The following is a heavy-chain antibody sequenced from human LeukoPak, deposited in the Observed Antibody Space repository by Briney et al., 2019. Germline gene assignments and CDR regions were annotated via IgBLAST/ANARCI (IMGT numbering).Heavy chain of an antibody. CDR1: GFTFSDYY. Sequence: GGSLRLSCAASGFTFSDYYMSWIRQAPGKGLEWVSYISSSGSTIYYADSVKGRFTISRDNAKNSLYLRMNSLRAEDTAVYYCAKDNPFTVVVDYWGQGTLVTVSS. V-gene: IGHV3-11*01. CDR3: AKDNPFTVVVDY. J-gene: IGHJ4*02. CDR2: ISSSGSTI. D-gene: IGHD4-23*01.